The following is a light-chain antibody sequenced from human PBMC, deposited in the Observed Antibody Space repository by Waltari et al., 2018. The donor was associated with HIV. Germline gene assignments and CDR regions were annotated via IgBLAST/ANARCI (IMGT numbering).Light chain of an antibody. V-gene: IGKV3-20*01. J-gene: IGKJ5*01. CDR2: GAS. CDR1: GNVMYNY. Sequence: EIVLTQSPGTLSLSPGESATLSCRATGNVMYNYLAWYQQKPGQAPRLLIYGASSRATGIPDRFSGSGSGTDFTLTISRLEPEDFAVYYCQQYGRSQAFGQGTRLEIK. CDR3: QQYGRSQA.